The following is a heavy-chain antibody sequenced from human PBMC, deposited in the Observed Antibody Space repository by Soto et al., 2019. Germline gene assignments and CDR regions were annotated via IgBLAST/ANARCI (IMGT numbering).Heavy chain of an antibody. Sequence: QVQLVQSGAEVKKPGASVKVSCKASGYTFTSYAMHWVRQAPGQRLEWMGWINAGNGNTKYSQKFQGRVTITRDTSASTAYMELSSLRSEDTAVYYCARGGGYCSGGSCYRGTRFDYWGQGTLVTVSS. V-gene: IGHV1-3*01. CDR1: GYTFTSYA. D-gene: IGHD2-15*01. J-gene: IGHJ4*02. CDR2: INAGNGNT. CDR3: ARGGGYCSGGSCYRGTRFDY.